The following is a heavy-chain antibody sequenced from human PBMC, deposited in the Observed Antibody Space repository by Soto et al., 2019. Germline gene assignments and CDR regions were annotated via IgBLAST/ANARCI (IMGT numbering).Heavy chain of an antibody. V-gene: IGHV4-39*01. CDR3: ARNLLRFLEWFPEGYYFDY. D-gene: IGHD3-3*01. J-gene: IGHJ4*02. CDR1: GGSISSSSYY. Sequence: QLQLQESGPGLVKPSETLSLTCTVSGGSISSSSYYWGWIRQPPGKGLEWIGSIYYSGSTYYNPSLKSRVTIAVDTSKNQFSLKLSSVTAADTAVYYCARNLLRFLEWFPEGYYFDYWGQGTLVTVSS. CDR2: IYYSGST.